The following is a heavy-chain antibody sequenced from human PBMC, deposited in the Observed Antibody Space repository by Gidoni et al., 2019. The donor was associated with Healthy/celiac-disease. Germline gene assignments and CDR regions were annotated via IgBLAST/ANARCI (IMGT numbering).Heavy chain of an antibody. V-gene: IGHV3-23*01. Sequence: EVQLLESGGGLVQPGGSLRLSCAASGFTFGSDAMRWVRQAPGKGLEWVSAISGSVGSTYYAASVKVRFTISRDNSKNTLYLQMNSLRAEDTAVYYCAKGSSSCLVHWGQGTLVTVSS. J-gene: IGHJ4*02. CDR1: GFTFGSDA. D-gene: IGHD6-6*01. CDR3: AKGSSSCLVH. CDR2: ISGSVGST.